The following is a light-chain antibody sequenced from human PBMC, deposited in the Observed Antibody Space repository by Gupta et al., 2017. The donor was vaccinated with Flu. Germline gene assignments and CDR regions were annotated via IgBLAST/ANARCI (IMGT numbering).Light chain of an antibody. CDR3: LLFYGDARPV. J-gene: IGLJ3*02. V-gene: IGLV7-46*01. CDR2: DTN. Sequence: QAVVTQESSLTVSPGGTVTLTCDSSTGAVTSGHYPFWFQQKPGQAPRTLIYDTNSKHSWTPARFSGSILGGKAALTLSGAQPEDEAEYYCLLFYGDARPVIGGGTELTVL. CDR1: TGAVTSGHY.